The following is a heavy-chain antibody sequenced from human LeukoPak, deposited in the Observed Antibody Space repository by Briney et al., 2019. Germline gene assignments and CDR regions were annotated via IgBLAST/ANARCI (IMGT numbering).Heavy chain of an antibody. CDR2: IHYSGET. CDR3: ARDLTFDY. CDR1: GGSISPYY. J-gene: IGHJ4*02. Sequence: SETLSLTCTVSGGSISPYYWSWIRQPPGKGLEWIGYIHYSGETNYNPSLSSRVTIAMGTSKKQFFLNLSSVTAADTAVYYCARDLTFDYWGQGALVTVSS. V-gene: IGHV4-59*12.